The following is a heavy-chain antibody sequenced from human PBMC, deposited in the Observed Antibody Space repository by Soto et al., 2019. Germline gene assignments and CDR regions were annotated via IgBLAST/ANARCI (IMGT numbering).Heavy chain of an antibody. Sequence: SETLSLTCTVSGGSISSSSYYWGWIRQPPGKGLEWIGSIYYSGSTYYNPSLKSRVTISVDTSKNQFSLKLSSVTAADTAVYYCARWQKLSGDNWLDPWGQGTLVTVYS. CDR1: GGSISSSSYY. CDR2: IYYSGST. D-gene: IGHD2-15*01. V-gene: IGHV4-39*01. J-gene: IGHJ5*02. CDR3: ARWQKLSGDNWLDP.